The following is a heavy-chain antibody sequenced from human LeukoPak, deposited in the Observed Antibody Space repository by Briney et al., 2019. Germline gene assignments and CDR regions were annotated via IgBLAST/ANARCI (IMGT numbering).Heavy chain of an antibody. Sequence: PGGSLRLSCAASGFTFSDYYMSWIRQAPGKGLEWVSYISDSSGYTKDADSVKGRFTISRDNAKKSLYLQMNSLRAEDTAVYYCARDKDPYGAGSYWLWGQGTLVTVSS. J-gene: IGHJ4*02. CDR2: ISDSSGYT. V-gene: IGHV3-11*06. CDR1: GFTFSDYY. D-gene: IGHD3-10*01. CDR3: ARDKDPYGAGSYWL.